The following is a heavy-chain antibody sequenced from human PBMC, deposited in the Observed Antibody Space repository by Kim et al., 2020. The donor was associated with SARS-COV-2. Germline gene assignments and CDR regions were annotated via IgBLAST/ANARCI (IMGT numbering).Heavy chain of an antibody. J-gene: IGHJ4*02. CDR3: AKVDPPGWELGTW. CDR1: GFTFSDHW. D-gene: IGHD1-26*01. Sequence: GGSLRLSCVASGFTFSDHWMTWVRQAPGKGLEWVATIKQDGSEKFYVDSVKGRFIISRDNGQNSMYLQMNSLRAEDTAVYYCAKVDPPGWELGTWGGQGTLLTVSS. CDR2: IKQDGSEK. V-gene: IGHV3-7*01.